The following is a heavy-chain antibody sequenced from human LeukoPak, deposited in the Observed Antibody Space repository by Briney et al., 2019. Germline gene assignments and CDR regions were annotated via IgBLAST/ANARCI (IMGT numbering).Heavy chain of an antibody. Sequence: PSETLSLTCTVSGGSISSYYWSWIRQPPGKGLEWIGYIYYSGSTNYNPSLKSRVTISVDTSKNQFSLKLSSVTAADTAVYYCARALDYGDSYDAFDIWGQGTMVTVSS. J-gene: IGHJ3*02. CDR2: IYYSGST. D-gene: IGHD4-17*01. CDR3: ARALDYGDSYDAFDI. CDR1: GGSISSYY. V-gene: IGHV4-59*12.